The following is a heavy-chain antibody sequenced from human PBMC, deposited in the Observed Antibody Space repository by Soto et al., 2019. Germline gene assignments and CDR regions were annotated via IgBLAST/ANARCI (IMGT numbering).Heavy chain of an antibody. V-gene: IGHV3-23*01. CDR1: GFTFRSYA. CDR3: AKDRSSTSCYAFDY. D-gene: IGHD2-2*01. CDR2: LGGSSGST. Sequence: LSLSCAASGFTFRSYAMSWVRQAPGKGLEWVSALGGSSGSTDYADSVKGRVTISRDNSKNTLFLQMNSLRAEDTAVYYCAKDRSSTSCYAFDYWGQGTLVTVSS. J-gene: IGHJ4*02.